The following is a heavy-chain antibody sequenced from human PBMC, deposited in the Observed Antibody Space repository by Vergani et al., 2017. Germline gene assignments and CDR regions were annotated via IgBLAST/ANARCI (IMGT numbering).Heavy chain of an antibody. V-gene: IGHV3-21*01. D-gene: IGHD3-3*01. J-gene: IGHJ3*02. CDR3: ASGRYYDFWSGDYTDDAFDI. CDR2: ISSSSSYI. Sequence: EVQLVESGGGLVKPGGSLRLSCAASGFTFSSYSMNWVRQAPGKGLEWVSSISSSSSYIYYADSVKGRFTISRYNAKNSLYLQMNSLRAEDTAVYYCASGRYYDFWSGDYTDDAFDIWGQGTMVTVSS. CDR1: GFTFSSYS.